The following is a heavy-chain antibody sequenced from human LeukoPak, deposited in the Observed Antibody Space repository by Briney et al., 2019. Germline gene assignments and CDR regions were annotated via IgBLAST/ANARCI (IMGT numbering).Heavy chain of an antibody. J-gene: IGHJ4*02. D-gene: IGHD5-24*01. CDR2: IYSGGST. Sequence: GGSLRLSCAASGFTFSSYAMSWVRQAPGKGLEWVSVIYSGGSTYYADSVKGRFTISRDNSKNTLYLQMNSLRAEDTAVYYCARGDGYNRPFDYWGQGTLVTVSS. CDR1: GFTFSSYA. CDR3: ARGDGYNRPFDY. V-gene: IGHV3-66*01.